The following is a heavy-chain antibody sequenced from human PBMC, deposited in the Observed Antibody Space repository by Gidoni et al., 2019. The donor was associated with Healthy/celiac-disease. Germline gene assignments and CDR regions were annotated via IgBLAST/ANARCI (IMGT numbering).Heavy chain of an antibody. CDR1: GCPFSSYA. J-gene: IGHJ6*02. D-gene: IGHD1-7*01. Sequence: VQLAVSGGGWGPSWRSLRISCGAPGCPFSSYAMHWVRQAPGKGLEWVAVRSNDGSNKYDADSVKGRFTISRDNSKNTLYLQMNSLRAEDTAVYYCARDRYNWNYYYYYDGMDVWGQGTTVTVSS. V-gene: IGHV3-30*04. CDR2: RSNDGSNK. CDR3: ARDRYNWNYYYYYDGMDV.